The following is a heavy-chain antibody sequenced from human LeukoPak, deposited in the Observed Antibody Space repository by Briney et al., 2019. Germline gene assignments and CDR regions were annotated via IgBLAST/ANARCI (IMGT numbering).Heavy chain of an antibody. CDR1: GGSISSSSYY. D-gene: IGHD3-16*02. CDR3: ARGSEGLRLGELSFLFDY. CDR2: IYYSGST. Sequence: PSETLSLTCTVSGGSISSSSYYWGWIRQPPGKGLEWIGGIYYSGSTYYNPSLKSRVTISVDTSKNQFSLKLSSVTAADTAVYYCARGSEGLRLGELSFLFDYWGQGTLVTVSS. V-gene: IGHV4-39*07. J-gene: IGHJ4*02.